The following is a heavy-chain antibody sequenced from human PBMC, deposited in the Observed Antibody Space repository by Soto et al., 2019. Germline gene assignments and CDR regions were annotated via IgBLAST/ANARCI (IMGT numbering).Heavy chain of an antibody. CDR3: ARDELEPRPYYYYYYMDV. V-gene: IGHV3-48*01. Sequence: GGSLRLSCAAPGFTFSSYSMNWVRQAPGKGLEWVSYISSSSSTIYYADSVKGRFTISRDNAKSSLYLQMNSLRAEDTAVYYCARDELEPRPYYYYYYMDVWGKGTTVTVS. J-gene: IGHJ6*03. CDR1: GFTFSSYS. D-gene: IGHD1-1*01. CDR2: ISSSSSTI.